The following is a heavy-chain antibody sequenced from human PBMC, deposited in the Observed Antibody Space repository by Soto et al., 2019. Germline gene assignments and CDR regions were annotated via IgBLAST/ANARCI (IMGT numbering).Heavy chain of an antibody. V-gene: IGHV4-59*01. CDR1: GGSISSYY. CDR2: IYYSGST. J-gene: IGHJ6*03. D-gene: IGHD2-15*01. CDR3: ARSYRRYCSGGSCYSYYYYYMDV. Sequence: SETLSLTCTVSGGSISSYYWSWTRQPPGKGLEWIGYIYYSGSTNYNPSLKSRVTISVDTSKNQFSLKLSSVTAADTAVYYCARSYRRYCSGGSCYSYYYYYMDVWGKGTTVTVSS.